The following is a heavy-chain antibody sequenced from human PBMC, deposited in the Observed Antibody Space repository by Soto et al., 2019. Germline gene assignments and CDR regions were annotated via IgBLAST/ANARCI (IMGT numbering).Heavy chain of an antibody. CDR1: GYTFTSYG. V-gene: IGHV1-18*01. J-gene: IGHJ4*02. CDR3: ARAAVSGRTGFDY. D-gene: IGHD6-19*01. CDR2: VNAYNGTT. Sequence: QVQLVQSGAEVKKPGASVKVSCKASGYTFTSYGISWVRQAPGQGLEWMGWVNAYNGTTNYAQKFQGRVTMTTDTSTSTAYLEPRSLRSDDTAVYYCARAAVSGRTGFDYWGQGTLVTVSS.